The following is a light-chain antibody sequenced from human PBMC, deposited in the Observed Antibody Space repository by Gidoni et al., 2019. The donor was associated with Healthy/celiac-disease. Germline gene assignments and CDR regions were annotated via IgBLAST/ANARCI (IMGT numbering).Light chain of an antibody. Sequence: SALTPPPSVSGAPGQWVTIACTGRSLNIGAGYDVHWYQQLPGTAPKLLIYGNSNRPSGVPDRFSGSKSGTSASLAITGLQAEIDADDNCQSYDSSLSAPVFGGWTNLTVL. CDR1: SLNIGAGYD. CDR3: QSYDSSLSAPV. V-gene: IGLV1-40*01. J-gene: IGLJ3*02. CDR2: GNS.